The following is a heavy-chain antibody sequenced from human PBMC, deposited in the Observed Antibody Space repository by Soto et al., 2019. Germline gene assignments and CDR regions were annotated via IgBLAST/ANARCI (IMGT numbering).Heavy chain of an antibody. CDR1: GFTFSSYS. V-gene: IGHV3-21*01. CDR2: ISSSSSYI. Sequence: EVQLVESGGGLVKPGGSLRLSCAASGFTFSSYSMNWVRQAPGKGLEWVSSISSSSSYIYYADSVKGRFTISRDNAKNSLYLQMNSMKAEDTAVYYCARYTGERITMIVVGGMDVWGQGTTVTVSS. J-gene: IGHJ6*02. CDR3: ARYTGERITMIVVGGMDV. D-gene: IGHD3-22*01.